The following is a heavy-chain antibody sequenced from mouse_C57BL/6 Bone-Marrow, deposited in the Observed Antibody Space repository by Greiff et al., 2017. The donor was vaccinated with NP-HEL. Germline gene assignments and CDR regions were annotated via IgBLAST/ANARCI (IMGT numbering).Heavy chain of an antibody. CDR3: TTEEYYAMDY. CDR2: IDPENGDT. Sequence: DVKLVESGAELVRPGASVKLSCTASGFNIKDDYMHWVKQRPEQGLEWIGWIDPENGDTEYASKFQGKATITADTSSNTAYLQLSSLTSEDTAVYYCTTEEYYAMDYWGQGTSVTVSS. J-gene: IGHJ4*01. CDR1: GFNIKDDY. V-gene: IGHV14-4*01.